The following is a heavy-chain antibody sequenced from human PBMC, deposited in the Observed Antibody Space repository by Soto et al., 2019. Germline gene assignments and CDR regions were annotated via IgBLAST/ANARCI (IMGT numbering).Heavy chain of an antibody. V-gene: IGHV4-39*01. J-gene: IGHJ6*02. Sequence: QLQLQESGPGLVKPSETLSLTCTVSGGSISSSSYYGGWIRQPPGKGLEGIGSIYYSGSTYYNPSLKSRVTISVDTSKNQFSLKLSSVTAADTAVYYCARHTAMDTYYYYGMDVWGQGTTVTVSS. D-gene: IGHD5-18*01. CDR3: ARHTAMDTYYYYGMDV. CDR2: IYYSGST. CDR1: GGSISSSSYY.